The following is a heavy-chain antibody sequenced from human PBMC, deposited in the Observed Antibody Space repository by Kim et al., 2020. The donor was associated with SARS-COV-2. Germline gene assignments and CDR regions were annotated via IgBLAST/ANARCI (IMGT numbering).Heavy chain of an antibody. J-gene: IGHJ4*01. CDR2: ITYDGSNI. V-gene: IGHV3-33*05. Sequence: GGSLRLSCAASGFTFSSYGMHWVRQAPGKGLEWVAVITYDGSNIYYADSVKGRFTISRDNSKNTLYLQMNSLRAEDTAVYYCARGDYDDSSCYYLILYWG. D-gene: IGHD3-22*01. CDR1: GFTFSSYG. CDR3: ARGDYDDSSCYYLILY.